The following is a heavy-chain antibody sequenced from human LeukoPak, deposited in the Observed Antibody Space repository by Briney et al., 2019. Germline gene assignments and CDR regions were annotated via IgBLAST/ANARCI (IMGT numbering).Heavy chain of an antibody. CDR2: ISGSGGST. V-gene: IGHV3-23*01. D-gene: IGHD3-3*01. CDR3: AKDRLRFLEWLLPRMDV. Sequence: PGGSLRLSCAASGFTFSSYSMNWVRQAPGKGLEWVSAISGSGGSTYYADSVKGRFTISRDNSKNTLYLQMNSLRAEDTAVYYCAKDRLRFLEWLLPRMDVWGKGTTVTVSS. CDR1: GFTFSSYS. J-gene: IGHJ6*04.